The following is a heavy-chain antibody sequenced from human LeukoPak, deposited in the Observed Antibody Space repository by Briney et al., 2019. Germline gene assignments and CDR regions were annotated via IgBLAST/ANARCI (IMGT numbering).Heavy chain of an antibody. CDR1: GYTFTSYG. V-gene: IGHV1-18*01. D-gene: IGHD6-13*01. Sequence: ASVKVSCKASGYTFTSYGISWVRQAPEQGLEWMGWISAYNGNTNYAQKLQGRVTTTTDTSTSTAYMELRSLRSDDTAVYYCARMKARIAAAGTRWFDPWGQGTLVTVSS. CDR2: ISAYNGNT. CDR3: ARMKARIAAAGTRWFDP. J-gene: IGHJ5*02.